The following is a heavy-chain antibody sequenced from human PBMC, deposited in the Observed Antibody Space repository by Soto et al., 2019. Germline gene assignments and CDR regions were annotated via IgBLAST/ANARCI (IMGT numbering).Heavy chain of an antibody. CDR3: AREVTAINAYYYYGMDV. CDR2: IYYSGST. J-gene: IGHJ6*02. D-gene: IGHD2-21*02. V-gene: IGHV4-30-4*01. CDR1: GGSISSGDYY. Sequence: QVQLQESGPGLVKPSQTLSLTCTVSGGSISSGDYYWSWIRQPPGKGLEWIGYIYYSGSTYYNPSLKSRVTISVDTSKNQFSLKLSSVTAADTAVYYCAREVTAINAYYYYGMDVWGQGTTVTVSS.